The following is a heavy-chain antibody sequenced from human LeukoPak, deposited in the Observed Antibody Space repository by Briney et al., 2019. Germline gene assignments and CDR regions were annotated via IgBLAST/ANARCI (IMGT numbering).Heavy chain of an antibody. D-gene: IGHD5-18*01. CDR2: ISYDGSNK. Sequence: PGGSLRLSCAASGFTFSSYGMHWVRQAPGKGLEWVAVISYDGSNKYYADSVKGRFTISRDNSKNTLYLQMNSLRAEDTAVYYCAKVYSYVDYYFDYWGQGTLVTVSS. J-gene: IGHJ4*02. CDR3: AKVYSYVDYYFDY. V-gene: IGHV3-30*18. CDR1: GFTFSSYG.